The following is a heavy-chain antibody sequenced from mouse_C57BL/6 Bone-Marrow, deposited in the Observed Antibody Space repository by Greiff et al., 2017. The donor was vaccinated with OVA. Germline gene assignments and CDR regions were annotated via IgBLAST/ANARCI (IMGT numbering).Heavy chain of an antibody. CDR3: TRCWGYYAMDY. D-gene: IGHD4-1*01. CDR2: IDPETGGT. J-gene: IGHJ4*01. Sequence: LQESGAELVRPGASVTLSCKASGYTFTDYEMHWVKQTPVHGLEWIGAIDPETGGTAYNQKFKGKAILTADKSSSTAYMELRSLTSEDSAVYYCTRCWGYYAMDYWGQGTSVTVSS. V-gene: IGHV1-15*01. CDR1: GYTFTDYE.